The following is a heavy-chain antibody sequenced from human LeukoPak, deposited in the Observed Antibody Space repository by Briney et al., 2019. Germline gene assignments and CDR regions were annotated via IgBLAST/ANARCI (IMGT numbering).Heavy chain of an antibody. CDR1: GYTFTSYY. V-gene: IGHV1-46*01. CDR2: MNPSDGST. Sequence: ASVKVSCKASGYTFTSYYIHWVRQAPGQGLEWMGIMNPSDGSTSYAQKFQGRVTMTRDTSTSTVYMELSSLRSEDTAVYYCARAPHYSYYFDYWGQGTLVTVSS. CDR3: ARAPHYSYYFDY. J-gene: IGHJ4*02. D-gene: IGHD4-11*01.